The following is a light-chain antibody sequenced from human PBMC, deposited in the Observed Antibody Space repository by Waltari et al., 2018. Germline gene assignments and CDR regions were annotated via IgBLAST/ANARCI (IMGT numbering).Light chain of an antibody. CDR2: DTS. J-gene: IGKJ1*01. Sequence: EVVMTQSPATLSVSPGERVTLSCRASQSVTTNLAWYQQKPGQAPRLLIYDTSTRAPGFPARFSGSGSETEFTLSISSLQSEDFAVYYCQQYNNWPLTFGQGTRVEIK. CDR3: QQYNNWPLT. V-gene: IGKV3-15*01. CDR1: QSVTTN.